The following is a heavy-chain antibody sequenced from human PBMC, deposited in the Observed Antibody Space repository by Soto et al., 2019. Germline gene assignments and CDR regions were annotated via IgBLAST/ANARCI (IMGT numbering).Heavy chain of an antibody. V-gene: IGHV4-4*02. CDR3: ATRDTGRVY. CDR2: SHQSGNT. Sequence: QVQLQESGPGLVKPSGTLSLTCAVSGVSISSHDWWTWVRQPPGKGLEWIGESHQSGNTNYNSSPESRVTRSLDKSKNLFSLQLNSVTVADTAVYYCATRDTGRVYWGQGTLVTVSS. J-gene: IGHJ4*02. D-gene: IGHD5-18*01. CDR1: GVSISSHDW.